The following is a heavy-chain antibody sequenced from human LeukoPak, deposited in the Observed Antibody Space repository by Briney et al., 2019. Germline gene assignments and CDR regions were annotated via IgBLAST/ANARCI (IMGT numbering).Heavy chain of an antibody. CDR1: GFTFSGYV. V-gene: IGHV3-23*01. J-gene: IGHJ4*02. Sequence: PGGSLRLSCSASGFTFSGYVMGWVRQAPGKGLVGVSNFSGSGYNTYSADSVQGRFAISRDNSKNTLYLQMNSLRDEDTAVYYCARGRGADSPPSRFDYWGQGTLVTVSS. D-gene: IGHD2-15*01. CDR2: FSGSGYNT. CDR3: ARGRGADSPPSRFDY.